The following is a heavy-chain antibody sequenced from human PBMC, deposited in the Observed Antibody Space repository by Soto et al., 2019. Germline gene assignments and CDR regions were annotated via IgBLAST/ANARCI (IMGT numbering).Heavy chain of an antibody. CDR2: ISSSTSYV. V-gene: IGHV3-11*06. D-gene: IGHD2-2*01. Sequence: GGSLRLSCAASGFTFSDYYMSWIRQAPGKGLGWVASISSSTSYVYYADSVKGRFSTSRDNAKNILYLEMYALRTEDTAVYYCARDPSEGRVGNWFESWGQGTLVTVSS. CDR1: GFTFSDYY. J-gene: IGHJ5*01. CDR3: ARDPSEGRVGNWFES.